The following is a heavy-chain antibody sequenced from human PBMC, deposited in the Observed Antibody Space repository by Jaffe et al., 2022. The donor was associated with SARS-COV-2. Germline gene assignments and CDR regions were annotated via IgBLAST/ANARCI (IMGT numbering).Heavy chain of an antibody. J-gene: IGHJ3*02. V-gene: IGHV3-30*18. CDR1: GFTFSSYG. Sequence: QVQLVESGGGVVQPGRSLRLSCAASGFTFSSYGMHWVRQAPGKGLEWVAVISYDGSNKYYADSVKGRFTISRDNSKNTLYLQMNSLRAEDTAVYYCANVLTAGDWANDAFDIWGQGTMVTVSS. D-gene: IGHD2-21*01. CDR2: ISYDGSNK. CDR3: ANVLTAGDWANDAFDI.